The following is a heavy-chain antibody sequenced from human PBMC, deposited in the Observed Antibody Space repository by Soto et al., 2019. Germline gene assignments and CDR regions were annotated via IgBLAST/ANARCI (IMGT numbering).Heavy chain of an antibody. D-gene: IGHD4-17*01. V-gene: IGHV3-23*01. CDR1: GFTFSSYA. Sequence: GGSLRLXCAASGFTFSSYAMSWVRQSPGKGLEWVSAISGSGGSTYYADSVKGRFTISRDNSKNTLYLQMNSLRAEDTAVYYCAKATYGDYVAVWFDPWGQGTLVTVSS. CDR3: AKATYGDYVAVWFDP. J-gene: IGHJ5*02. CDR2: ISGSGGST.